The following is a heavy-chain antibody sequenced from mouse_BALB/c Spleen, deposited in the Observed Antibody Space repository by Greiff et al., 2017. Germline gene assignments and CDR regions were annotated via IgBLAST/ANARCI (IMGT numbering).Heavy chain of an antibody. CDR1: GFTFSSYA. J-gene: IGHJ3*01. CDR3: ARYGNYVPLAY. CDR2: ISSGGST. V-gene: IGHV5-6-5*01. D-gene: IGHD2-10*02. Sequence: EVMLVESGGGLVKPGGSLKLSCAASGFTFSSYAMSWVRQTPEKRLEWVASISSGGSTYYPDSVKGRFTISRDNARNILYLQMSSLRSEDTAMYYCARYGNYVPLAYWGQGTLVTVSA.